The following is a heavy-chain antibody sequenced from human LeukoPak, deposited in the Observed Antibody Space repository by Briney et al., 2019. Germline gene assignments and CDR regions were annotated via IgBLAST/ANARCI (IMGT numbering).Heavy chain of an antibody. D-gene: IGHD6-13*01. J-gene: IGHJ4*02. V-gene: IGHV3-66*02. Sequence: GGSLRLSCATSGFTRSNNYMTWVRQAPGKGLEWVSVLYGGGSTYYADSVNGRFAISIDNSKNTLYLQMNSLGVEDTAVYYCARWGSSSWAVDYWGQGTLVTVSS. CDR3: ARWGSSSWAVDY. CDR2: LYGGGST. CDR1: GFTRSNNY.